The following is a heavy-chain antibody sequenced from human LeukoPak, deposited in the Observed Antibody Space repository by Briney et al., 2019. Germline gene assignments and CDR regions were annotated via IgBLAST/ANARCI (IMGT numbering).Heavy chain of an antibody. CDR2: INHSGST. J-gene: IGHJ4*02. CDR3: ARTPKGVAGTSYGLDY. D-gene: IGHD6-19*01. Sequence: PSETLSLTCAVYGGSFSGYYWSRIRQPPGKGLEWIGEINHSGSTNYNPSLKSRVTISVDTSKNQFSLKLSSVTAADTAVYYCARTPKGVAGTSYGLDYWGQGTLVTVSS. V-gene: IGHV4-34*01. CDR1: GGSFSGYY.